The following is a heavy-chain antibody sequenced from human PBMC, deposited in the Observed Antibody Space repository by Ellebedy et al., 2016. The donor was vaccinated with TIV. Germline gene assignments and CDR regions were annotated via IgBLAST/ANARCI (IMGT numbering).Heavy chain of an antibody. J-gene: IGHJ4*02. CDR2: IIPIFGTA. CDR3: ARREYYYDSSGYYY. CDR1: GGTFSSYA. V-gene: IGHV1-69*13. D-gene: IGHD3-22*01. Sequence: SVKVSXKASGGTFSSYAISWVRQAPGQGLEWMGGIIPIFGTANYAQKFQGRVTITADESTSTAYMELSSLRSEDTAVYYCARREYYYDSSGYYYWGQGTLVTVSS.